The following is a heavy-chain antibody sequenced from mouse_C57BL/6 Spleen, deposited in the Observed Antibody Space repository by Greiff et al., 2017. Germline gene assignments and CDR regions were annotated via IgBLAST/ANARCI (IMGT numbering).Heavy chain of an antibody. V-gene: IGHV1-19*01. Sequence: EVQLQQSGPVLVKPGASVKMSCKASGYTFTDYYMNWVKQSHGKSLEWIGVINPYNGGTSYNQKFKGKATLTVDKSSSTAYMELNSLTSEDSAVDYCARGITTVVADYWGQGTTLTVSS. CDR2: INPYNGGT. D-gene: IGHD1-1*01. CDR3: ARGITTVVADY. CDR1: GYTFTDYY. J-gene: IGHJ2*01.